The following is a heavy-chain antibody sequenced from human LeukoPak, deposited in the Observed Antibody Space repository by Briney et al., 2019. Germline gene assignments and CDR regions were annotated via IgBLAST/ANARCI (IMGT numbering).Heavy chain of an antibody. CDR1: GGSISNYY. Sequence: SETLSLTCTVSGGSISNYYWSWIRQPPGKGLEWIGYIFYSGSTNYNPSLKSRVTISGDTSKNQFSLKLSSVTAADTAVYYCTRRGGSSSSDWFDPWGQGTLVIVSS. D-gene: IGHD6-6*01. CDR3: TRRGGSSSSDWFDP. V-gene: IGHV4-59*08. J-gene: IGHJ5*02. CDR2: IFYSGST.